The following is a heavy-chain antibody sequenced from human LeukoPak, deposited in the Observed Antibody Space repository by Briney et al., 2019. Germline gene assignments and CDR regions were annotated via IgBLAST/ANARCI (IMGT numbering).Heavy chain of an antibody. V-gene: IGHV3-48*02. D-gene: IGHD5-24*01. CDR2: ISSRSRTI. Sequence: PSETLSLTCTVSGGSVSSSGYYWGWIRQAPGKGLEWVSYISSRSRTIYYADSVKGRFTISRDNAKNSLYLQMNSLRDEDTAVYYCARERDGYNNADAFDIWGQGTMVTVSS. J-gene: IGHJ3*02. CDR3: ARERDGYNNADAFDI. CDR1: GGSVSSSG.